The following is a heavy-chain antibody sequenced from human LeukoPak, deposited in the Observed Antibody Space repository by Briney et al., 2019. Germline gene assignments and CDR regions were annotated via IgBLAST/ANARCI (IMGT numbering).Heavy chain of an antibody. V-gene: IGHV4-4*09. CDR1: GGSIDTYY. J-gene: IGHJ4*02. Sequence: SETLSLTCTVSGGSIDTYYWNWIRQPPGKGLEWIGYVFHTGSTNYNPSLKSRVTISVDTSKNQFSLKLSSVTAADTAVYYCARSHLYYYDSSGYTNHFDYWGQGTLVTVSS. D-gene: IGHD3-22*01. CDR2: VFHTGST. CDR3: ARSHLYYYDSSGYTNHFDY.